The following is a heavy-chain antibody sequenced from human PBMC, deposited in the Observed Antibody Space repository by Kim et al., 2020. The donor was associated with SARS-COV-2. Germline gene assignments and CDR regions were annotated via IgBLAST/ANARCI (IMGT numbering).Heavy chain of an antibody. J-gene: IGHJ6*02. Sequence: SVKVSCKASGGTFSSYTISWVRQAPGQGLEWMGRIIPILGIANYAQKFQGRVTITADKSTSTAYMELSSLRSEDTAVYYCARPTSNGSGSYYNVRHAYYYGMDVWGQGTTVTVSS. CDR1: GGTFSSYT. CDR2: IIPILGIA. D-gene: IGHD3-10*01. V-gene: IGHV1-69*02. CDR3: ARPTSNGSGSYYNVRHAYYYGMDV.